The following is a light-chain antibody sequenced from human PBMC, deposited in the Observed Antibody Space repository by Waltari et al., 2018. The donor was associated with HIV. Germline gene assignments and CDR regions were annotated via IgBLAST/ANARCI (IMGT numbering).Light chain of an antibody. CDR1: NLQTKD. Sequence: SFELSQPPSVSVAQRPTATLACVGNNLQTKDVPWYRQKSGQAPVAVIHDDTDRPSGITDRIAGSNSGDTATLIIRRVEVDDEAGYYCQVWDTSSDWVFGGGTKLTVL. J-gene: IGLJ3*02. CDR2: DDT. CDR3: QVWDTSSDWV. V-gene: IGLV3-21*01.